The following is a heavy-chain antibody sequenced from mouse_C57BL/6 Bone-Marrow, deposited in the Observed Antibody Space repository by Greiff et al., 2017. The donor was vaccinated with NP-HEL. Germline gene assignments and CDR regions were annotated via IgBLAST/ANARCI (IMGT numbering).Heavy chain of an antibody. Sequence: VQLQQSGAELVKPGASVKLSCNASGYTFTSYWMHWVKQRPGQGLEWIGMIHPNSGSTNYNEKFKSKATLTVDKSSSTAYMQLSSLTSEDSAVYYCARGGGSSYLDYWGQGTTLTVSS. J-gene: IGHJ2*01. CDR1: GYTFTSYW. V-gene: IGHV1-64*01. D-gene: IGHD1-1*01. CDR2: IHPNSGST. CDR3: ARGGGSSYLDY.